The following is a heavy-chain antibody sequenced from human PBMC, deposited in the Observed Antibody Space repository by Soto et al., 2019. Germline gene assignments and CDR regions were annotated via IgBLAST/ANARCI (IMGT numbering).Heavy chain of an antibody. CDR2: ISYDGSNK. Sequence: GGSLRLSCAASGFTFSSYGMHWVRQAPGKGLEWVAVISYDGSNKYYADSVKGRFTISRDNSKNTLYLQMNGLRAEDTAVYYCARVERGITIFGVVIPPFDYWGQGTLVTVSS. D-gene: IGHD3-3*01. V-gene: IGHV3-30*03. CDR3: ARVERGITIFGVVIPPFDY. J-gene: IGHJ4*02. CDR1: GFTFSSYG.